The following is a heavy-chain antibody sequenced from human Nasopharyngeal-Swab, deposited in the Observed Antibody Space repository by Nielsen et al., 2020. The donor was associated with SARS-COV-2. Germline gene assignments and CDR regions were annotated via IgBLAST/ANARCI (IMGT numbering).Heavy chain of an antibody. CDR1: GFTFNDYA. D-gene: IGHD5-18*01. CDR3: AKCYGYGGDYYYYYGMDV. CDR2: ISWNSGSI. Sequence: LKISCAASGFTFNDYAMHWVRQAPGKGLEGVSGISWNSGSIGYADSVKGRFTISRDNAKKSLYLQMNSLRAEDTALYYCAKCYGYGGDYYYYYGMDVWGQGTTVTVSS. J-gene: IGHJ6*02. V-gene: IGHV3-9*01.